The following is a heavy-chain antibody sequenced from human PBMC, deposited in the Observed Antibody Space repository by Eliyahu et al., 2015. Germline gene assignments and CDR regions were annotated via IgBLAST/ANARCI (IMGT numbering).Heavy chain of an antibody. V-gene: IGHV1-2*02. CDR1: GYTFTDYV. CDR3: AREVEDRDQGAPSPAH. D-gene: IGHD1-26*01. CDR2: IDPNSGGT. J-gene: IGHJ4*02. Sequence: QVQLVQSGPEVKRPGAXVKXSCKVXGYTFTDYVFHWVRQAPGQGLEWMGWIDPNSGGTHFAQDFRGRVTMTRDTSTNTLYMELTSLTSDDMAIYYCAREVEDRDQGAPSPAHWGQGSLXTVSS.